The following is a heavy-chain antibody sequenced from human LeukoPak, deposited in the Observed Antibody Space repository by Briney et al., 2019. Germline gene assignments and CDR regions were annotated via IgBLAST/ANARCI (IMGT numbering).Heavy chain of an antibody. CDR3: ARSNYDFGDPNADH. V-gene: IGHV3-30-3*01. CDR1: GFTFSSYA. Sequence: GGSLRLSCAASGFTFSSYAMHWVRQAPGKGLEWVAVISYDGSNKYYADSVKGRFTISRDNAKNTLYLQMNSLRAEDTAVYYCARSNYDFGDPNADHWGQGNLVSVSS. J-gene: IGHJ4*02. CDR2: ISYDGSNK. D-gene: IGHD3-3*01.